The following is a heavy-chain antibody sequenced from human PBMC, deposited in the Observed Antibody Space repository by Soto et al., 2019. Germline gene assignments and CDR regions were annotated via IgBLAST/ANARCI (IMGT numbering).Heavy chain of an antibody. CDR1: GFTFSSYS. CDR2: ISSSSSYI. J-gene: IGHJ4*02. D-gene: IGHD1-1*01. CDR3: ARDDVRTGSHWNIDY. V-gene: IGHV3-21*04. Sequence: GGSLRLSCAASGFTFSSYSMNWVRQAPGKVLEWVSSISSSSSYIYYADSVKGRFTISRDNAKNSLYLQMNSLRAEDTAVYYCARDDVRTGSHWNIDYWGQGTLVTVSS.